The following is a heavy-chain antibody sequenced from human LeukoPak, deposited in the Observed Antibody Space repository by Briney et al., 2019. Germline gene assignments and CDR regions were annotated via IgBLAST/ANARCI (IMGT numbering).Heavy chain of an antibody. D-gene: IGHD5-18*01. CDR1: GFTFSSYG. Sequence: PGGSLRLSCAASGFTFSSYGMHWVRQAPGKGLEWVAVISYDGSNKYYADSVKGRFTISRDNSKNTLYLQMNSLRAEDTAVYYCAKPRGGISAISDYWGQGTLVTVSS. V-gene: IGHV3-30*18. CDR2: ISYDGSNK. CDR3: AKPRGGISAISDY. J-gene: IGHJ4*02.